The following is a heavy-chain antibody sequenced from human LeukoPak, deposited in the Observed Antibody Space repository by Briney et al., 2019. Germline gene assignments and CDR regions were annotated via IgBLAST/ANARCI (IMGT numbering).Heavy chain of an antibody. CDR2: IYYSGST. V-gene: IGHV4-59*01. Sequence: SETLSLTCTVSGGSISSYYWSWIRQPPGKGQEWIGYIYYSGSTNHNPSLKSRVTISVDTSKNQFSLKLSSVTAADTAVYYCARGHSDSWSGYFMGWFDPWGQGTLVTVSS. CDR3: ARGHSDSWSGYFMGWFDP. CDR1: GGSISSYY. D-gene: IGHD3-3*01. J-gene: IGHJ5*02.